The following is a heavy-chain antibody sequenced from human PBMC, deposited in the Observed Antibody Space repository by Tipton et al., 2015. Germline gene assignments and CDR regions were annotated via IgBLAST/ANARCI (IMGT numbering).Heavy chain of an antibody. J-gene: IGHJ6*02. D-gene: IGHD3-10*01. Sequence: SLRLSCAASGFPVRSRAMSWVRQAPGKGLEWVSILYSDGRTNYADSVKGRFTISRDNSKNTLHLQMNSLRVDDTAVYYCAEKRGYFGGHGMDVWGPGTTVTVSS. CDR3: AEKRGYFGGHGMDV. CDR2: LYSDGRT. V-gene: IGHV3-53*01. CDR1: GFPVRSRA.